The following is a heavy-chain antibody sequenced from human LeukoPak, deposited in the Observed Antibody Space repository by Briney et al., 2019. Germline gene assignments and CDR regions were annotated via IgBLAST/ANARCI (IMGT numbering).Heavy chain of an antibody. V-gene: IGHV4-59*01. CDR2: IYYSRST. CDR1: GGSISSYY. CDR3: AREPYGSGTFDY. J-gene: IGHJ4*02. Sequence: SETLSLTCTVSGGSISSYYWSWIRQHPGKGLEWLGYIYYSRSTNYNPSLKSRVTISVDTSKNQFSLKLSSVTAADTAEYYCAREPYGSGTFDYWGQGTLVTVSA. D-gene: IGHD3-10*01.